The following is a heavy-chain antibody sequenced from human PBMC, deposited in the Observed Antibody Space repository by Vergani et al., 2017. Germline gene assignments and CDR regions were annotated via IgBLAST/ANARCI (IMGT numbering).Heavy chain of an antibody. CDR2: INYSGST. J-gene: IGHJ4*02. Sequence: QVQLQESGPGLVKPSQTLSLTCTVSGGSISSGDYYWSWNRQPPGKGLVWIGNINYSGSTYYNPSLKRRVTISVDTSKNQFSLKLSSVTAADTAVYYCARESIQLWSSFDYWGQGTLVTVSS. CDR3: ARESIQLWSSFDY. CDR1: GGSISSGDYY. V-gene: IGHV4-30-4*08. D-gene: IGHD5-18*01.